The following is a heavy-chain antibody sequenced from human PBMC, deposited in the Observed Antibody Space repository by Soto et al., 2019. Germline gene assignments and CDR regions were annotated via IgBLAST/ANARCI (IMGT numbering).Heavy chain of an antibody. V-gene: IGHV3-23*01. CDR2: ISGSGGST. CDR1: GFTFSSYG. J-gene: IGHJ4*02. D-gene: IGHD4-4*01. Sequence: GGSLRLSCAASGFTFSSYGMSWVRQAPGKGLEWVSVISGSGGSTYYADSVKGRFTISRDNSKNKLYLQMNSLRAEDTAVYYCAKDSNIYDYWGQGTLVTVYS. CDR3: AKDSNIYDY.